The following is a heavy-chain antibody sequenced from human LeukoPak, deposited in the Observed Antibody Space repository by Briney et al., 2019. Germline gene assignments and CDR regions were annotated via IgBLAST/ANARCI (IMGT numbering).Heavy chain of an antibody. CDR3: ARRGAGDYCFDY. J-gene: IGHJ4*02. Sequence: GGSLRLSCATSGFTFSAYSIMWVRQAPGKGLEWVSSLSGNSDYIFYADSVKGRFTIPRDNSRSSLYLQMNSLRGDDTAVYYCARRGAGDYCFDYWGQGILVTVSS. CDR2: LSGNSDYI. CDR1: GFTFSAYS. D-gene: IGHD2-15*01. V-gene: IGHV3-21*01.